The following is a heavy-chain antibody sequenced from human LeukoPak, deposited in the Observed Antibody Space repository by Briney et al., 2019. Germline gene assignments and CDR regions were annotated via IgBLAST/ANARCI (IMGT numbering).Heavy chain of an antibody. J-gene: IGHJ4*02. V-gene: IGHV4-59*01. Sequence: PSETLSLTCTVSGGSISSYYWSWIRQPPGKGLEWIGYIYYSGSTNYNPSLKSRVTISVDTSKNQFSLKLSSVTAADTAVYYCARASFAYGLYYFDYWGQGTLITVSS. D-gene: IGHD3-10*01. CDR2: IYYSGST. CDR1: GGSISSYY. CDR3: ARASFAYGLYYFDY.